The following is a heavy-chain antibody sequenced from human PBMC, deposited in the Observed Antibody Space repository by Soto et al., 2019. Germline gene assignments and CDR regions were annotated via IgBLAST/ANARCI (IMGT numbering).Heavy chain of an antibody. D-gene: IGHD4-17*01. V-gene: IGHV4-30-4*08. J-gene: IGHJ6*02. CDR2: IYYNGNT. Sequence: SETLSLTCTVSGGSISNDDYYWSWIRQPPGKGLEWIGHIYYNGNTYYNPSLKSRLTMSLDTSQNQFSLHLTSVIAADSASYFCARATTVTSSFFYYGLDVWGQGATVTVSS. CDR1: GGSISNDDYY. CDR3: ARATTVTSSFFYYGLDV.